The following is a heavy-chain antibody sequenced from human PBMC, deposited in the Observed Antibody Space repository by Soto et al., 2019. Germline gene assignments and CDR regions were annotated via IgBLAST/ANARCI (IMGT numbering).Heavy chain of an antibody. J-gene: IGHJ4*02. CDR2: INHSGST. CDR1: GGSFSGYY. Sequence: PSDTVSLTCAVYGGSFSGYYLTWIRHPPGTGLEWIGEINHSGSTNYNPSLKSRVTISVDTSKNQFSLKLTSVTAADTAVYYCARDKITGLFDYWAQGTLVTVSS. CDR3: ARDKITGLFDY. D-gene: IGHD2-8*02. V-gene: IGHV4-34*01.